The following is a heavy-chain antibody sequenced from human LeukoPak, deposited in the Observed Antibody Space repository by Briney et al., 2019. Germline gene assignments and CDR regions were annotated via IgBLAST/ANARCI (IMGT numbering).Heavy chain of an antibody. CDR3: ARDTSYYDFWSGLPTWFDP. CDR2: INPNSGGT. J-gene: IGHJ5*02. CDR1: GYIFTGYY. V-gene: IGHV1-2*02. D-gene: IGHD3-3*01. Sequence: ASVKVSCKASGYIFTGYYMHWVRQAPGQGLEWMGWINPNSGGTNYAQKFQGRVTMTRDTSISTAYMELSRLRSDDTAVYYCARDTSYYDFWSGLPTWFDPWGQGTLVTVSS.